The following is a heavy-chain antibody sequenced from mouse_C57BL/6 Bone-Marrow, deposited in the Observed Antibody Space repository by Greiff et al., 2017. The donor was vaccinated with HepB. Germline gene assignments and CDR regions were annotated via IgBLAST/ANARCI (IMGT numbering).Heavy chain of an antibody. Sequence: VQLQQSGAELVRPGASVKLSCKASGYTFTDYYINWVKQRPGQGLEWLARIYPGSGNPYYNEKFKGKATLTAEKSSSTAYMQLSSLPSEDSSVYFCAREQLRLRGRDFDYCGQGTTLTVSS. J-gene: IGHJ2*01. CDR2: IYPGSGNP. D-gene: IGHD3-2*02. CDR3: AREQLRLRGRDFDY. CDR1: GYTFTDYY. V-gene: IGHV1-76*01.